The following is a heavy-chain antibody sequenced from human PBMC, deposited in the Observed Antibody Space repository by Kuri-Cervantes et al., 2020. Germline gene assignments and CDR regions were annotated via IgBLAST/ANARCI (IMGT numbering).Heavy chain of an antibody. V-gene: IGHV1-3*02. Sequence: ASVKVSCKASGYTFTSYAMHWVRQAPGQRLEWMGWSNAGNGNTKYSQEFQGRVTITRDTSASTAYMELRSLRSDDTAVYYCARALGCSSTSCYSSDYYGMDVWGQGTTVTVSS. CDR2: SNAGNGNT. J-gene: IGHJ6*02. CDR1: GYTFTSYA. CDR3: ARALGCSSTSCYSSDYYGMDV. D-gene: IGHD2-2*02.